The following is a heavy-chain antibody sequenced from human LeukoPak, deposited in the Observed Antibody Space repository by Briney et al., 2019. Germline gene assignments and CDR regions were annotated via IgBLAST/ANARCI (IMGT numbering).Heavy chain of an antibody. CDR1: GGSISSSSYY. Sequence: SETLSLTCTGSGGSISSSSYYLGWIRQPPGKGLEWIGTIYYSGSTYYNPSLKSRVTISVDTSKNQFSLKLSSVTAADTAVYYCARRLPRDDDSALDAFDIWGQGTMVTVSS. CDR3: ARRLPRDDDSALDAFDI. D-gene: IGHD3-22*01. J-gene: IGHJ3*02. CDR2: IYYSGST. V-gene: IGHV4-39*01.